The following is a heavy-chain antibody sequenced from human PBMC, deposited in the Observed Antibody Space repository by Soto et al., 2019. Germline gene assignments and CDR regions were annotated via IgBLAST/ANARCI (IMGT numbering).Heavy chain of an antibody. J-gene: IGHJ6*02. CDR3: ARAIRYYYYGMDV. V-gene: IGHV4-4*02. Sequence: SETLSLTCAVSGGSVSSSNWWSWVRQPPGKGLEWIGEIYHSGSTNYNPSLKSRVTISVDKSKNQFSLKLSSVTAADTAVYYCARAIRYYYYGMDVWGQGTTVTVSS. CDR1: GGSVSSSNW. CDR2: IYHSGST.